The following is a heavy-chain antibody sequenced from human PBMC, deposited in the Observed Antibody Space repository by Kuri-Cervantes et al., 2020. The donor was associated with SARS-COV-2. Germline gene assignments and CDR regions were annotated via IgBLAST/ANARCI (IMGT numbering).Heavy chain of an antibody. CDR1: GFTFNNYD. V-gene: IGHV3-30-3*01. Sequence: GESLKISCAASGFTFNNYDMYWVRQAPGKGLEWVAVISYDGSKKYYADSVKGRFTISRDNSKSTLYLPMYNLRAEDTAVYYCASSGSPYYYYGMDVWGQGTTVTVSS. CDR3: ASSGSPYYYYGMDV. D-gene: IGHD1-26*01. CDR2: ISYDGSKK. J-gene: IGHJ6*02.